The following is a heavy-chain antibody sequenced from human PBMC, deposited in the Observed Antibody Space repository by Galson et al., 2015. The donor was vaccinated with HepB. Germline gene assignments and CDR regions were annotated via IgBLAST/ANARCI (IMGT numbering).Heavy chain of an antibody. CDR1: GFTVSSNY. D-gene: IGHD3-10*01. Sequence: SLRLSCAASGFTVSSNYMSWVRQAPGKGLEWVSVIYSGGSTYYADSVKGRFTISRDNSKNTLYLQMNSLRAEDTAVYYCARVDPSAMVRGVKYYYYGMDVWGQGTTVTVSS. J-gene: IGHJ6*02. V-gene: IGHV3-66*02. CDR3: ARVDPSAMVRGVKYYYYGMDV. CDR2: IYSGGST.